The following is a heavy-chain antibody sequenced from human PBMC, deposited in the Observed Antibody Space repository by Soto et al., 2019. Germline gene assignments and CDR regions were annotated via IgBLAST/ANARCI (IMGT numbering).Heavy chain of an antibody. D-gene: IGHD6-19*01. V-gene: IGHV4-39*01. CDR2: IYYSGST. CDR1: GGSISSSSYY. CDR3: ARVWVAVAGFDY. Sequence: QLQLQESGPGLVKPSETLSLTCTVSGGSISSSSYYWGWIRQPPGKGLEWIGSIYYSGSTYYNPSLKSRVRIHVXXSKNQFSLKLSSVTAADTAVYYCARVWVAVAGFDYWGQGTLVTVSS. J-gene: IGHJ4*02.